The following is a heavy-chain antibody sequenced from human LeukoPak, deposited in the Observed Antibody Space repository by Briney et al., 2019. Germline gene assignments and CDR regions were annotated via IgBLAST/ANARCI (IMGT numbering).Heavy chain of an antibody. CDR2: IIPIFGTA. D-gene: IGHD5-24*01. J-gene: IGHJ4*02. CDR1: VGTFSSYA. CDR3: AGGIYVEMATWDY. Sequence: ASVKVSCKASVGTFSSYAIGWVRQAPGQGLEWMGGIIPIFGTANYAQKFQGRVTITADKSTSTAYMELSSLRSEDTAVYYCAGGIYVEMATWDYWGQGTLVTVSS. V-gene: IGHV1-69*06.